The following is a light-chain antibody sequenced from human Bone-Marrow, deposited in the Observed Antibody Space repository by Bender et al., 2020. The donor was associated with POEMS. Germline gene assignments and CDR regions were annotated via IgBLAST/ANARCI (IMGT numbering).Light chain of an antibody. CDR3: QMWDSDLDRVE. V-gene: IGLV3-21*02. CDR1: KIVRKS. J-gene: IGLJ2*01. CDR2: DDS. Sequence: SYVLTQPPSVSAAPGETARIPCGGDKIVRKSVHWYQQKPAQAPLLVVYDDSDRPSGIPERFSGSNSGNTATLTISRVEAGDEAGYFCQMWDSDLDRVEFGGGTKLAV.